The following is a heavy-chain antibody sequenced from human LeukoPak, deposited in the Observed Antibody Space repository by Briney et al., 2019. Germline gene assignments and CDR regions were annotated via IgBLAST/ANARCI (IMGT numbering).Heavy chain of an antibody. D-gene: IGHD3-22*01. J-gene: IGHJ4*02. CDR2: INAGNGNT. Sequence: GASVKVSCKASGYTFTSYGISWVRQAPGQGLEWMGWINAGNGNTKYSQKFQGRVTITRDTSASTAYMELSSLRSEDTAVYYCARSDPRPYYDSSGTHHKLFDYWGQGTLVTVSS. V-gene: IGHV1-3*01. CDR3: ARSDPRPYYDSSGTHHKLFDY. CDR1: GYTFTSYG.